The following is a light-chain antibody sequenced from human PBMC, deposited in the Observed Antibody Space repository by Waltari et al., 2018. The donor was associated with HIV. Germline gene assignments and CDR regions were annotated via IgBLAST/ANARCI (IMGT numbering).Light chain of an antibody. CDR1: QSISSY. CDR3: QQSYSTPPVT. V-gene: IGKV1-39*01. J-gene: IGKJ3*01. Sequence: DIQMTQSPSSLSASVGDTVTITCRASQSISSYLNWYQQKPGKAPKLLIYVASSLQSGVASRFSGSGTGTDFTLTISSMQPEDYETYYCQQSYSTPPVTFGPGTKVDIK. CDR2: VAS.